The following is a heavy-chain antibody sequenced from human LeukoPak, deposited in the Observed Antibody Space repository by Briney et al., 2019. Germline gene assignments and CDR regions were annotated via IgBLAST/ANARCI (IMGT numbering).Heavy chain of an antibody. Sequence: ASVTVSCKASGYTFASYYMHWVRQAPGQGLEWMGIINPSGGSTSYAQKFQGRVTMTRDMSTSTVYMELSSLRSEDTAVYYCARAVIHDYYGSGSYPNWFDPWGQGTLVTVSS. CDR1: GYTFASYY. CDR2: INPSGGST. J-gene: IGHJ5*02. CDR3: ARAVIHDYYGSGSYPNWFDP. V-gene: IGHV1-46*01. D-gene: IGHD3-10*01.